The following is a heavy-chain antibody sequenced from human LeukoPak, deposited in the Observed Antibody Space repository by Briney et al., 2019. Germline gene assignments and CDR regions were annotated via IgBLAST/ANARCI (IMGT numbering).Heavy chain of an antibody. J-gene: IGHJ5*02. CDR1: GGSFSSEA. D-gene: IGHD3-3*01. CDR3: ARAPDYDFWSGYYTSWFDP. CDR2: IIPIFGTA. Sequence: SVKVSCKAFGGSFSSEAISWVRQAPGQGLEWMGRIIPIFGTANYAQKFQGRVTITADESTSTAYMELSSLRSEDTAVYYCARAPDYDFWSGYYTSWFDPWGQGTLVTVSS. V-gene: IGHV1-69*15.